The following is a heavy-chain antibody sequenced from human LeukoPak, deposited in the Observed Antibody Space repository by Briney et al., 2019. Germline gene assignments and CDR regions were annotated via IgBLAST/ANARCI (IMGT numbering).Heavy chain of an antibody. CDR3: ARVIGDYDFWKSYYYYCMDV. CDR1: GFTFDDYG. V-gene: IGHV3-20*04. CDR2: INWNGGST. D-gene: IGHD3-3*01. J-gene: IGHJ6*03. Sequence: GGSLRLSCAASGFTFDDYGMSWVRQAPGKGLEWVSGINWNGGSTGYADSVKGRFTISRDNAKNSLYLQMNSLRAEDTAVYYCARVIGDYDFWKSYYYYCMDVWGKGTTVTVSS.